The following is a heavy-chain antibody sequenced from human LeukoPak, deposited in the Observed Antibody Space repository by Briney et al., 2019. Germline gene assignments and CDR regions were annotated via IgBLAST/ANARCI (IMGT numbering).Heavy chain of an antibody. CDR3: AKMHSSGYYPADDAFDI. CDR2: ISWNSGSI. CDR1: GFTFGDYA. D-gene: IGHD3-22*01. Sequence: PGGSLRLSCAASGFTFGDYAMHWVRQAPGKGLEWVSGISWNSGSIGYADSVKGRFTISRDNAKNSLYLQMNSLRAEDTALYYCAKMHSSGYYPADDAFDIWGQGTMVTVSS. V-gene: IGHV3-9*01. J-gene: IGHJ3*02.